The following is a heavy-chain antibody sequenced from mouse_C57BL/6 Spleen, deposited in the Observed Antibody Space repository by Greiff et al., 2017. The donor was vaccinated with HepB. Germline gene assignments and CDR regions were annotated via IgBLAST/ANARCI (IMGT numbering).Heavy chain of an antibody. CDR3: ARLRRNYFDY. V-gene: IGHV1-80*01. Sequence: ESGAELVKPGASVKISCKASGYAFSSYWMNWVKQRPGKGLEWIGQIYPGDGDTNYNGKFKGKATLTADKSSSTAYMQLSSLTSEDSAVYFCARLRRNYFDYWGQGTTLTVSS. CDR2: IYPGDGDT. CDR1: GYAFSSYW. D-gene: IGHD2-12*01. J-gene: IGHJ2*01.